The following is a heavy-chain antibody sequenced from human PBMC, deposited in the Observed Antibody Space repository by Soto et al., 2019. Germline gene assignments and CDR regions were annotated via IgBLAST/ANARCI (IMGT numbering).Heavy chain of an antibody. V-gene: IGHV3-30*03. Sequence: QAQLVESGGGVVQPGRSLRLSCAASGFAFSSYGMHWVRQAPGTGLEWVAVISYDGSLQHYADSVKGRFTMSRDNAKNMVLLQMSSLRAEDTDVYYCVSDRGYGHASVPYSWGQGTLVSVSS. CDR1: GFAFSSYG. CDR3: VSDRGYGHASVPYS. J-gene: IGHJ4*02. D-gene: IGHD5-18*01. CDR2: ISYDGSLQ.